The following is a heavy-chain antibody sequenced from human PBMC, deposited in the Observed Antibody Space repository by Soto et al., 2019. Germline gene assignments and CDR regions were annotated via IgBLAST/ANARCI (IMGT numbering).Heavy chain of an antibody. D-gene: IGHD1-26*01. CDR2: IFHSGTT. Sequence: PSETLSLTCAVSGGSISSNNWWSWVRQPPGKGLEWIGEIFHSGTTNYNPSLKSRVTISADKSKNQLSLKLSSVTAAETAVYYCARAWGFYFDFWARGILVTVSS. CDR1: GGSISSNNW. CDR3: ARAWGFYFDF. J-gene: IGHJ4*02. V-gene: IGHV4-4*02.